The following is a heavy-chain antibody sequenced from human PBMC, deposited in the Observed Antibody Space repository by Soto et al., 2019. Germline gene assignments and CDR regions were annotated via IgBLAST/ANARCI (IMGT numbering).Heavy chain of an antibody. CDR1: GFTFSSYG. V-gene: IGHV3-30*18. D-gene: IGHD3-16*02. Sequence: QVQLVESGGGVVQPGRSLRLSCAASGFTFSSYGMHWVRQAPGKGLEWVAVISYAGSNKYYADSVKGRFTISRDNSKNALDLQMNSQRAEDTAVYYCAKDGPEVDYDVWGSYPPSAFDIWGQGTMVTVSS. CDR3: AKDGPEVDYDVWGSYPPSAFDI. J-gene: IGHJ3*02. CDR2: ISYAGSNK.